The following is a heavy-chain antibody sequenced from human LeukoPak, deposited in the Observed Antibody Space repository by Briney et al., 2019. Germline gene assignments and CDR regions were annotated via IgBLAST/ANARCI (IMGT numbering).Heavy chain of an antibody. J-gene: IGHJ4*02. Sequence: GESLKISRKGSGYSFTSYWIGWVRQMPGKGLEWMGIIYPGDSDTRYSPSFQGQVTISADKSISTAYLQWSSLKASDTAMYYCARSGQSRILTGPTGIDYWGQGTLVTVSS. CDR3: ARSGQSRILTGPTGIDY. CDR1: GYSFTSYW. D-gene: IGHD3-9*01. CDR2: IYPGDSDT. V-gene: IGHV5-51*03.